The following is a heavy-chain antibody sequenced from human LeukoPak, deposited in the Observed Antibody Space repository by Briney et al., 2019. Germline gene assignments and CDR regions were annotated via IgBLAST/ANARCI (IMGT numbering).Heavy chain of an antibody. CDR2: IHPNRGDA. D-gene: IGHD2-2*01. Sequence: ASVKVSCKSFGYTFTDNYIQWVRQAPGQGVEGMGWIHPNRGDANYGQKFQGRVTMTRDTSISTAYLELSRLTSDDTAVYYCARETSETFETWGQGTLVTVSS. V-gene: IGHV1-2*02. J-gene: IGHJ5*02. CDR1: GYTFTDNY. CDR3: ARETSETFET.